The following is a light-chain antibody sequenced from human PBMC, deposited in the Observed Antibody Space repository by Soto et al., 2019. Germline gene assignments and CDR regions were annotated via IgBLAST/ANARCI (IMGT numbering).Light chain of an antibody. Sequence: QSALTQPASVSGSPGQSITISCTGTSSDVGSYNLVSWYQQHSGKAPKLMIYEVSKRPSGVSNRFSGSKSGNTASLTISGLQAEDEADYYCCSYAGSSTSYVVGTGTKLTVL. CDR1: SSDVGSYNL. V-gene: IGLV2-23*02. CDR2: EVS. CDR3: CSYAGSSTSYV. J-gene: IGLJ1*01.